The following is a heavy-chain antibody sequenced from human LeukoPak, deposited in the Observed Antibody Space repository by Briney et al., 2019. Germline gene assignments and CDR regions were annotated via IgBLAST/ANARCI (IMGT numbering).Heavy chain of an antibody. J-gene: IGHJ2*01. CDR1: GGSISSYH. CDR2: IYNSGST. D-gene: IGHD3-3*02. Sequence: SETLSLTCSVSGGSISSYHWSWIRQPPGKGLEWIGHIYNSGSTTYNPSLKSRITISMDASKNQFSLTLSSVTAADTAVYYRARERSGIAFLPWYFDVWGRGTLVTVSS. V-gene: IGHV4-59*01. CDR3: ARERSGIAFLPWYFDV.